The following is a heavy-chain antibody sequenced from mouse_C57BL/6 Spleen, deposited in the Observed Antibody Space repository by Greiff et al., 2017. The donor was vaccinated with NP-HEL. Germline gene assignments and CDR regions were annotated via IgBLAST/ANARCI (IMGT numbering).Heavy chain of an antibody. CDR3: AGDYYGNSYAMDY. V-gene: IGHV5-17*01. Sequence: EVMLVESGGGLVKPGGSLKLSCAASGFTFSDYGMHWVRQAPEKGLEWVAYISSGSSTIYYADTVKGRFTITRDNAKNTLFLQMTSFRSEDTAMYYCAGDYYGNSYAMDYWGQGTSVTVSS. J-gene: IGHJ4*01. CDR2: ISSGSSTI. D-gene: IGHD1-1*01. CDR1: GFTFSDYG.